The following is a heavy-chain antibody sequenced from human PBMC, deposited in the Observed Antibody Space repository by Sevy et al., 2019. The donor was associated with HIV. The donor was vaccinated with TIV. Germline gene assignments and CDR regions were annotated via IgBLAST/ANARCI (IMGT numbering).Heavy chain of an antibody. CDR3: ARYCEGTSCYHFYYYVLDV. CDR1: GFTSSGHW. V-gene: IGHV3-7*01. J-gene: IGHJ6*02. CDR2: IKQDGSQT. Sequence: GGSMRLSCAASGFTSSGHWMGWVRQAPGKGLEWVANIKQDGSQTYYVDSVKGRFTISRDNAKSILYQQMDSLRVEDTAIYYCARYCEGTSCYHFYYYVLDVWGQGTTVTVSS. D-gene: IGHD3-10*02.